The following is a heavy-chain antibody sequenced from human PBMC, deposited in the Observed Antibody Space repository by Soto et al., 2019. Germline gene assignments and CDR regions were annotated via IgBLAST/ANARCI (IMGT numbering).Heavy chain of an antibody. Sequence: SETLSLTYAVYGGSFSGYYWSWIRQPPGKGLEWIGEINHSGSTNYNPSLKSRVTISVDTSKNQFSLKLSSVTAADTAVYYCARWYSSSWYYWFDPWGQGTLVSVSA. D-gene: IGHD6-13*01. CDR2: INHSGST. J-gene: IGHJ5*02. CDR1: GGSFSGYY. CDR3: ARWYSSSWYYWFDP. V-gene: IGHV4-34*01.